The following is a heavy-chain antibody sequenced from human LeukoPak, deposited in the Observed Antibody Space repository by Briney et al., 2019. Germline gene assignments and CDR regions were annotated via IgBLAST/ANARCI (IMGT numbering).Heavy chain of an antibody. CDR1: GGTFSTDA. V-gene: IGHV1-69*04. CDR2: IIPILDIP. D-gene: IGHD3-10*01. CDR3: TRNYYGSGSSPFDP. Sequence: SVTVSCKASGGTFSTDAINWVRQAPGQGLEWVGRIIPILDIPNYAQKFQGRVTISADKSTNTAYLELSSLRSEDTALYYCTRNYYGSGSSPFDPWGQGTLVIVSS. J-gene: IGHJ5*02.